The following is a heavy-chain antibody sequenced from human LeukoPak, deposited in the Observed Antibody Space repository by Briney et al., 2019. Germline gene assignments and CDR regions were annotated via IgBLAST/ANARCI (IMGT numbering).Heavy chain of an antibody. CDR2: IYPGDSDT. Sequence: GESLKISCKGSGYSFANYWIGWVRQMPGRGLEWMGIIYPGDSDTRYSPTFQGQVTISADRSINTAYLQWSSLRASDTAMYYCARGETGIVTPRANFDYLGQGTVVTVSS. CDR3: ARGETGIVTPRANFDY. V-gene: IGHV5-51*01. J-gene: IGHJ4*02. CDR1: GYSFANYW. D-gene: IGHD4-23*01.